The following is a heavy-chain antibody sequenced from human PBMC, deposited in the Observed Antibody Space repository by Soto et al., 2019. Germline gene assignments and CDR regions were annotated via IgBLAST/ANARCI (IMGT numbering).Heavy chain of an antibody. CDR1: GFTFSSYE. CDR3: ARDSHNTERADDPYYYYGMDV. Sequence: GGSLRLSCAASGFTFSSYEMNWVRQAPGKGLEWVSYISSSGSTIYYADSVKGRFTISRDNAKNSLYLQMNSLRAEDTAVYYCARDSHNTERADDPYYYYGMDVWGQGTTVTVSS. CDR2: ISSSGSTI. J-gene: IGHJ6*01. V-gene: IGHV3-48*03. D-gene: IGHD1-1*01.